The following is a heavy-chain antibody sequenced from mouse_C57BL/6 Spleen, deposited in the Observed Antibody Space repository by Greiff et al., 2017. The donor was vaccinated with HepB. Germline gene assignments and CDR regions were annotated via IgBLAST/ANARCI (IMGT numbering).Heavy chain of an antibody. D-gene: IGHD2-1*01. J-gene: IGHJ4*01. CDR1: GFTFNTYA. Sequence: EVQGVESGGGLVQPKGSLKLSCAASGFTFNTYAMHWVRQAPGKGLEWVARIRSKSSNYATYYADSVKDRFTISRDDSQSMLYLQMNNLKTEDTAMYYCVREGIYYGNYYYAMDYWGQGTSVTVSS. CDR3: VREGIYYGNYYYAMDY. CDR2: IRSKSSNYAT. V-gene: IGHV10-3*01.